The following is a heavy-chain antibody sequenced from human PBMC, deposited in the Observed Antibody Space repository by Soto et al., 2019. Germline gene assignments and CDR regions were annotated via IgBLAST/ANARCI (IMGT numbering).Heavy chain of an antibody. J-gene: IGHJ4*02. CDR1: GGSISSGGHY. Sequence: SETLSLTCTVSGGSISSGGHYWSWIRQHPGKGLEWIGYIYYSGSTYYNPSLKSRVTISVDTSKNQFSLKLSSVTAADTAVYYCARGFSDSSGYGLDYWGQGTLVTVSS. D-gene: IGHD3-22*01. V-gene: IGHV4-31*03. CDR2: IYYSGST. CDR3: ARGFSDSSGYGLDY.